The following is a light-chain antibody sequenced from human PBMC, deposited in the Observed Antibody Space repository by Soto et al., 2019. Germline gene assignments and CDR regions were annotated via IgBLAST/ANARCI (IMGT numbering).Light chain of an antibody. CDR3: SSYTSSSPL. CDR1: SSDVGGYNY. V-gene: IGLV2-14*01. J-gene: IGLJ2*01. CDR2: DVS. Sequence: QSVLTQPASVSWSPGQSITISCTGTSSDVGGYNYVSWYQQHPGKAPKLMIYDVSNRPSGVSNRFSGSKSGNTASLTISGLQAEDEADYYCSSYTSSSPLFGGGTKVTVL.